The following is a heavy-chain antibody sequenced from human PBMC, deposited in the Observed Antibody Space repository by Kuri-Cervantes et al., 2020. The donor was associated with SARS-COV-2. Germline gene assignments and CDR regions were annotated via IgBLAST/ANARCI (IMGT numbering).Heavy chain of an antibody. CDR2: ISRSGT. CDR1: GFTFSTYA. CDR3: AKVSDSMTTVTTLGV. Sequence: GGSLRLSGEASGFTFSTYAMSWVRQAPGKGLEWVSAISRSGTYYADSVKGRFTISRDNSKTTLYLQMNSLRAEDTAVYYCAKVSDSMTTVTTLGVWGQGTLVTVSS. D-gene: IGHD4-17*01. J-gene: IGHJ4*02. V-gene: IGHV3-23*01.